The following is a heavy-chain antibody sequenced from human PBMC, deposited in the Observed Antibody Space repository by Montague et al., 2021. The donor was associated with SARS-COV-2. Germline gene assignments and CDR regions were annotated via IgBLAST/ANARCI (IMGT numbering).Heavy chain of an antibody. CDR3: ARKMDSSFDV. V-gene: IGHV6-1*01. J-gene: IGHJ3*01. CDR2: TYYRSKWYN. D-gene: IGHD2-2*03. CDR1: GASLSSDSLS. Sequence: VSPGASLSSDSLSWHWISQSPSRGLEWLASTYYRSKWYNDSAPSVSGRATVKPDTSRNQFSLHLDSVTPEETALYFCARKMDSSFDVWGKGTMVIVSS.